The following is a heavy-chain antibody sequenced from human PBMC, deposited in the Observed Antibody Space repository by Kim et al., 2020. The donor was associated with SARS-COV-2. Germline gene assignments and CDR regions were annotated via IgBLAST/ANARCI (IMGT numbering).Heavy chain of an antibody. CDR2: IYSGGST. V-gene: IGHV3-66*01. CDR3: ARGSTGSSWEYYYYYYMDV. D-gene: IGHD6-13*01. J-gene: IGHJ6*03. CDR1: GFTVSSNY. Sequence: GGSLRLSCAASGFTVSSNYMSWVRQAPGKGLEWVSVIYSGGSTYYADSVKGRFTISRDNSKNTLYLQMNSLRAEDTAVYYCARGSTGSSWEYYYYYYMDVWGKGTTVTVSS.